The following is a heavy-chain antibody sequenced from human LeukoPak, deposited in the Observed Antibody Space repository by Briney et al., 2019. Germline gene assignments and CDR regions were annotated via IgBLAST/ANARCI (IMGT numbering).Heavy chain of an antibody. CDR2: ISGSGGST. V-gene: IGHV3-23*01. CDR1: GFTFSSYV. J-gene: IGHJ4*02. CDR3: AKTLPPMIVVVITVFDY. Sequence: GGSLRLSCAASGFTFSSYVMSWARQAPGEGVEWGSPISGSGGSTYYADSVKGRFTISRDNSKTTLYLQMNSLRAEDTAVYYCAKTLPPMIVVVITVFDYWGQGTLVTVSS. D-gene: IGHD3-22*01.